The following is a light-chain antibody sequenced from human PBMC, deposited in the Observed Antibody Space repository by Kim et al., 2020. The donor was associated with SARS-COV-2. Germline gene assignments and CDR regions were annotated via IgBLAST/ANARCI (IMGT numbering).Light chain of an antibody. J-gene: IGKJ1*01. CDR2: AAS. V-gene: IGKV1-27*01. Sequence: DIQMTQSPSSLSASVGDRVTITCRASQGINNYLAWYQQKPGKVPKVLIYAASTLHSGVPSRFSGTGSGTHFTLTISGLQPEDSATYYCQNYDSAPRTFGQGTKVDIK. CDR3: QNYDSAPRT. CDR1: QGINNY.